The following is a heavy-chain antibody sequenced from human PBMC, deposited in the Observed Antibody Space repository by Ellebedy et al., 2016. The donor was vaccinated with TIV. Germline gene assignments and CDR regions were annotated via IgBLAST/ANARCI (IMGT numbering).Heavy chain of an antibody. CDR3: ARDRSRFDY. CDR1: GFTFSSYW. Sequence: GESLKISXAASGFTFSSYWMNWVRRALGKGLEWVANIKQDGGDKYYVDSVKGRFTISRDNAKNSLYLQMDSLRDEDTAVYYCARDRSRFDYWGQGTLVTVSS. J-gene: IGHJ4*02. D-gene: IGHD5/OR15-5a*01. CDR2: IKQDGGDK. V-gene: IGHV3-7*04.